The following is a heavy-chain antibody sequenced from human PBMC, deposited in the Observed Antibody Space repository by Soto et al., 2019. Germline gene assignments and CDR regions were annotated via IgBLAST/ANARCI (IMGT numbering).Heavy chain of an antibody. Sequence: QVQLVESGGGLVKPGGSLRLSCAASGFTFSDYYISWIRQAPGKGLEWVSYISSSGTIIYHADSVKGRFTISRDNAKNSLLLQMNRLRAEDTAVYYCARGKSIFYGMDVWVQGTTVTLSS. V-gene: IGHV3-11*01. CDR3: ARGKSIFYGMDV. CDR2: ISSSGTII. D-gene: IGHD2-15*01. J-gene: IGHJ6*02. CDR1: GFTFSDYY.